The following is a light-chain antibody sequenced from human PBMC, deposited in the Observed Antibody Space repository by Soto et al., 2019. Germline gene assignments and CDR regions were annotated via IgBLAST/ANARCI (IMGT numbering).Light chain of an antibody. CDR2: DVS. V-gene: IGLV2-14*03. CDR3: SSFTSSSTLVL. CDR1: NSDVGGYDS. Sequence: QSVLTQPASVSGSPGQSITISCTGTNSDVGGYDSVSWYQQHPGKAPKLIIFDVSHRPSGVSIRFSGSKSGNTASLTISGLQAEDEADYHCSSFTSSSTLVLFGGGTKLTVL. J-gene: IGLJ2*01.